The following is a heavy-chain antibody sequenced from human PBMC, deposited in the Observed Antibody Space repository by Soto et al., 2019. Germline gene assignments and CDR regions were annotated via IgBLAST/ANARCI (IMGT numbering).Heavy chain of an antibody. J-gene: IGHJ6*02. V-gene: IGHV4-59*01. CDR1: GGSISSYY. CDR3: ERFHGDYGEGMAV. Sequence: PSETLSLTCTVSGGSISSYYWSWILQPPGKGQEWTGYIYYSGTTNYNPSLKSRATLSVDTSKNQSSLKLISVTGADTAVYYCERFHGDYGEGMAVWGQGTTVTVSS. CDR2: IYYSGTT. D-gene: IGHD4-17*01.